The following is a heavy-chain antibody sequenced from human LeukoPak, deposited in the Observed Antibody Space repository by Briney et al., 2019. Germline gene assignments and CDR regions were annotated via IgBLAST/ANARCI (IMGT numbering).Heavy chain of an antibody. CDR1: GGSFSGYY. V-gene: IGHV4-34*01. J-gene: IGHJ5*02. CDR2: INHSGST. CDR3: ASTTYYYDSSGYQPNWFDP. Sequence: PSETLSLTCAVYGGSFSGYYWNWIRQPPGKGLEWIGEINHSGSTNYNPSLKSRVTISVDTSKNQFSLKLSSVTAADTAVHYCASTTYYYDSSGYQPNWFDPWGQGTLVTVSS. D-gene: IGHD3-22*01.